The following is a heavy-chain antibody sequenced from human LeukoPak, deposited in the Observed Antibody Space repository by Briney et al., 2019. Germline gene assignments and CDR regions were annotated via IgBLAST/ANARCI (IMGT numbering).Heavy chain of an antibody. CDR3: ARGIQLWLNGVHFDY. D-gene: IGHD5-18*01. Sequence: SETLSLTCTVSGGSISSGGYYWSWIRQPPGEGLEWIGYIYHSGSTYYNPSLKSRVTISVDRSKNQFSLKLSSVTAADTAVYYCARGIQLWLNGVHFDYWGQGTLVTVSS. V-gene: IGHV4-30-2*01. CDR1: GGSISSGGYY. CDR2: IYHSGST. J-gene: IGHJ4*02.